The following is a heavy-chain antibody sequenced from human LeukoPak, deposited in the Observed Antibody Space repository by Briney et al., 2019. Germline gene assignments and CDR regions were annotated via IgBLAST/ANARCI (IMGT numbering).Heavy chain of an antibody. J-gene: IGHJ3*02. V-gene: IGHV1-8*01. CDR1: GYTFTSYD. Sequence: GASVKVSCKASGYTFTSYDINWVRQATGQGLEWMGWMSPNSGNTGYAQKFQGRVTMTRNTSISTAYMELSSLRSEDTAVYYCARGGGRYRSNAFDIWGQGTMVTVSS. D-gene: IGHD3-16*02. CDR3: ARGGGRYRSNAFDI. CDR2: MSPNSGNT.